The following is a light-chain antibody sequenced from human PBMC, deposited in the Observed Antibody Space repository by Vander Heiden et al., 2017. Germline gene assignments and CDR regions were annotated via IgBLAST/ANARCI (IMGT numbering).Light chain of an antibody. CDR1: QSVSNH. V-gene: IGKV3-20*01. J-gene: IGKJ3*01. CDR2: GAS. Sequence: EIVLTQSPGSLSLSPGERAILSCRARQSVSNHLAWYQQKPGQAPRLLIYGASSRATGIPDRFSGSGSGTDFTLTISRLEPEDFAMYYCQQYGRSPITFGPGTKVDIK. CDR3: QQYGRSPIT.